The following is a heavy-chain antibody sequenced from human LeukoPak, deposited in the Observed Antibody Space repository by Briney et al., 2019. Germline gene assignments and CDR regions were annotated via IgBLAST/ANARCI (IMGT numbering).Heavy chain of an antibody. CDR2: IYYLGAT. J-gene: IGHJ2*01. Sequence: SGGSXXXYYXXXIRQPPGKGLEWIGNIYYLGATSYNPSLKSGVTISLDTPKNQFSLKLTSVTAADSAIYYCARNYYDDSGSFATYWYFDLWGRGTLVTVSS. CDR1: GGSXXXYY. CDR3: ARNYYDDSGSFATYWYFDL. V-gene: IGHV4-59*01. D-gene: IGHD3-22*01.